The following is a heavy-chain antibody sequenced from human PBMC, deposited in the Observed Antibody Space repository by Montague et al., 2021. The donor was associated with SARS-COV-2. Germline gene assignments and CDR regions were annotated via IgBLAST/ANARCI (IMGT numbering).Heavy chain of an antibody. CDR3: ARNYYDSSGYYYPFYYYGMDV. Sequence: SLRLSCAASGFTFSSYEMNWVRQAPGKGLEWVSYISSSGSTIYHADSVKGRFTISRDNAKNSLYLQMNSLRAEDTAVYYCARNYYDSSGYYYPFYYYGMDVWGQGTTVTVSS. CDR1: GFTFSSYE. D-gene: IGHD3-22*01. V-gene: IGHV3-48*03. J-gene: IGHJ6*02. CDR2: ISSSGSTI.